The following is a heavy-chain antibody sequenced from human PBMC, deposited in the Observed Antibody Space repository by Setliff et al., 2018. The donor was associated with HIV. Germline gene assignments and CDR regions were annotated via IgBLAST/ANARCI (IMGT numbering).Heavy chain of an antibody. J-gene: IGHJ1*01. D-gene: IGHD2-21*01. CDR3: ARYHIGGIQYFQP. CDR1: GASICTGEYY. V-gene: IGHV4-30-4*01. Sequence: YLTLPLTCSLAGASICTGEYYWSWVRQYPGRGLEWIGYIYHTGGTSYNPSLRSRLSVSLDTSRNQFSLKLTSVTAADTAIYYCARYHIGGIQYFQPWGQGALVTVSS. CDR2: IYHTGGT.